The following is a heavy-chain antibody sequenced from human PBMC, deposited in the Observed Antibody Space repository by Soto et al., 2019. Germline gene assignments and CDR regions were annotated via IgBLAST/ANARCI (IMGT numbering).Heavy chain of an antibody. CDR3: VRRFFADFWSPYYYFDY. D-gene: IGHD3-10*01. CDR2: VRPYNGDT. J-gene: IGHJ4*02. CDR1: GYVFTSFG. V-gene: IGHV1-18*04. Sequence: EASVKVSCKTSGYVFTSFGISWVRQAPGQGLEWMGWVRPYNGDTTYAEKFQGIVTMTSDTSTTTAYMELRGLRSDDTAVYLCVRRFFADFWSPYYYFDYWGQGTQVTVSS.